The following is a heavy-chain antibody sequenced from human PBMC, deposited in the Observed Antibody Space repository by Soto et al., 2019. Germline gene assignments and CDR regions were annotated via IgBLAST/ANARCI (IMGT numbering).Heavy chain of an antibody. CDR2: ISRDGGTK. J-gene: IGHJ4*02. D-gene: IGHD2-8*02. V-gene: IGHV3-30*03. Sequence: GGSLRLSCAVSGFTVSTYGMYWVRQAPGKGLEWVAVISRDGGTKYYADSVKGRFTISKDNSRNTLFLEMNNLRGDDMAVYYCTGEVASGYWGQGTLVTVSS. CDR3: TGEVASGY. CDR1: GFTVSTYG.